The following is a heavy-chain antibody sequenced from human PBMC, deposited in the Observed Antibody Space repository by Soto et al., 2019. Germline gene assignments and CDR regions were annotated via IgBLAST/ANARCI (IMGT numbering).Heavy chain of an antibody. CDR3: ARDRSDYVLWFDP. D-gene: IGHD4-17*01. J-gene: IGHJ5*02. Sequence: WGSLRLSCVASWFTFSSYGIHWVLPSPVKGLECVAVIWYDGSNKYYADSVKGRFTISRDNSKNTLYLQMNSLRAEDTAVYYCARDRSDYVLWFDPWGQGTLVTVSS. V-gene: IGHV3-33*01. CDR2: IWYDGSNK. CDR1: WFTFSSYG.